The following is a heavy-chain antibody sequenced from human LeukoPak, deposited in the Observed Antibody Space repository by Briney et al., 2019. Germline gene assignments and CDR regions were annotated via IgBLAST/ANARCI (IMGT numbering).Heavy chain of an antibody. Sequence: ASVKVSCKASGYTFTGYYLHWVRQAPGQGLEWMGWINPNSGGTNYAQKFQGRVTMTRDTSISTAYMELSRLRSDDTAVYYCAREVEEINSSGYQDFGYWGQGTLVTVSS. V-gene: IGHV1-2*02. D-gene: IGHD3-22*01. J-gene: IGHJ4*02. CDR1: GYTFTGYY. CDR3: AREVEEINSSGYQDFGY. CDR2: INPNSGGT.